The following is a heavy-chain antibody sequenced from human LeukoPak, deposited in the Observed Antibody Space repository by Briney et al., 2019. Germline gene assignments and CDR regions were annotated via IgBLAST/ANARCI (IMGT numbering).Heavy chain of an antibody. V-gene: IGHV4-4*02. CDR1: GGSITSHSW. D-gene: IGHD4-17*01. CDR3: ATYFYGDYATHYFDF. CDR2: IYHGGDT. Sequence: PSETLSLTCAVSGGSITSHSWWSWARQPPGKGLEWIGEIYHGGDTNYDPSVKSRVTMSVDKSKNHFSLNLRSVTAADTAVYYCATYFYGDYATHYFDFWGQGTLVTVSS. J-gene: IGHJ4*02.